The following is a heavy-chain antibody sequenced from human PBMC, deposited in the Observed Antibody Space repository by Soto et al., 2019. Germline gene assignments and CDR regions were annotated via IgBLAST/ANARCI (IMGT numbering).Heavy chain of an antibody. V-gene: IGHV3-23*01. Sequence: GGSLRLSCAASGFTFSSYAMSWVRQAPGKGLEWVSAISGSGGSTYYADSVKGRLTVSRDNSKNTLYLQMTSLRAEDTAVYYCAKAGPQLWPYWHLDYWGQGTLVTVSS. CDR2: ISGSGGST. D-gene: IGHD5-18*01. CDR3: AKAGPQLWPYWHLDY. J-gene: IGHJ4*02. CDR1: GFTFSSYA.